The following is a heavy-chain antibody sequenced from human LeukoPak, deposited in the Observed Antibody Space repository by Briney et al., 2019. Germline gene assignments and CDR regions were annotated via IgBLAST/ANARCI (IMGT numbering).Heavy chain of an antibody. D-gene: IGHD3-10*01. Sequence: GGSLRLSCAASGFTFSDYYMSWIRQAPGKGLEWVSYISGSTGFTNYADSVRGRFTISRDNAKNSLYLQMNSLRAEDTAVYYCARGEGDRGFDYWGQGTLVTVSS. J-gene: IGHJ4*02. CDR1: GFTFSDYY. V-gene: IGHV3-11*05. CDR2: ISGSTGFT. CDR3: ARGEGDRGFDY.